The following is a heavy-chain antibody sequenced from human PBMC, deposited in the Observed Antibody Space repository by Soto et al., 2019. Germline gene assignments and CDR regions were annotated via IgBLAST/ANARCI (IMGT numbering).Heavy chain of an antibody. J-gene: IGHJ4*02. CDR2: INHSGSA. Sequence: PSETLSLTCDVYGGSFSGYSWTWIRQTPGKGLQWIGQINHSGSANYNPSLKSRVTISVHTSNSQFSLELSSVTAADTAVYYCARGLITGSHYSGGWYYFDSWGQGTQVTVSS. CDR1: GGSFSGYS. V-gene: IGHV4-34*01. CDR3: ARGLITGSHYSGGWYYFDS. D-gene: IGHD1-26*01.